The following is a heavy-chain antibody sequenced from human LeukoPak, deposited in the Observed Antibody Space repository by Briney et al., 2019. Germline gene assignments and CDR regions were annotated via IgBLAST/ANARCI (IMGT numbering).Heavy chain of an antibody. CDR3: AREAVAATGYYYYYMDV. CDR2: INHSGST. D-gene: IGHD6-19*01. V-gene: IGHV4-34*01. Sequence: PSETLSLTCAVYGGSFSGYYWSWIRQPPGKRLEWIGEINHSGSTNYNPSLKSRVTISVDTSKNQFSLKLSSVTAADTAVHYCAREAVAATGYYYYYMDVWGKGTTVTVSS. J-gene: IGHJ6*03. CDR1: GGSFSGYY.